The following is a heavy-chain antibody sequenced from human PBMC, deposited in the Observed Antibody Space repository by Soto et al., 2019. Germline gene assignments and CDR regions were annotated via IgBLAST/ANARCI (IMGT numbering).Heavy chain of an antibody. J-gene: IGHJ6*02. D-gene: IGHD3-3*01. V-gene: IGHV4-34*01. CDR1: GGSFSGYY. Sequence: SETLSLTCAVYGGSFSGYYWSWIRQPPGKGLEWIGEINHSGSTNYNPSLKSRVTISVDTSKNQFSLKLSSVTAADTAVYYCGRGGVDFWSGYYKNYYYYGMDVWGQGTPVTVYS. CDR3: GRGGVDFWSGYYKNYYYYGMDV. CDR2: INHSGST.